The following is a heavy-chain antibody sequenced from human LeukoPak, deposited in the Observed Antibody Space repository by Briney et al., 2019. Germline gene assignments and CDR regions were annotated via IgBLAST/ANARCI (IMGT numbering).Heavy chain of an antibody. CDR2: IKQDGSEK. V-gene: IGHV3-7*01. D-gene: IGHD1-20*01. CDR3: ARDPPGITGTTCDY. Sequence: GGSLRLSCAASGFTFSSYWMSWVRQAPGKGLEWVANIKQDGSEKYYVDSVKGRFTISRDNAKNSLYLQMNSLRAEDTAVYYCARDPPGITGTTCDYWGQGTLVTVSS. J-gene: IGHJ4*02. CDR1: GFTFSSYW.